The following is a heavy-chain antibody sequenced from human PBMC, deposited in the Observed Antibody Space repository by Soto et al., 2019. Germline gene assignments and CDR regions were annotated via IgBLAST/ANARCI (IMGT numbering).Heavy chain of an antibody. J-gene: IGHJ5*02. CDR1: GFAFGAYP. D-gene: IGHD2-2*01. V-gene: IGHV3-23*01. Sequence: EVQLLESGGGLVKPGGPLGLSCAASGFAFGAYPITWVRQAPGKGLEWVSVISGAGGNTYYADSVKGRFTVSRDNSNKMLYREMNSLRVEDTAIYYCAKDPVPQLLPSWWFDPWGQGTRVTGSS. CDR3: AKDPVPQLLPSWWFDP. CDR2: ISGAGGNT.